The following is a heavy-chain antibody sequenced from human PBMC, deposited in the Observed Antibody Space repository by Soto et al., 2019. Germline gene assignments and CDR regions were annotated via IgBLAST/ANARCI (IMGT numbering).Heavy chain of an antibody. Sequence: GGSLRLSCAASGFTFSNYWMYWVRQAPGKGLVWVSRITSDGSGTAYADSVKGRFTISRDNTKSTLYLQMNSLRVEDAAVYYCVRSAPLDVWGKGTTVTVSS. CDR3: VRSAPLDV. V-gene: IGHV3-74*01. CDR2: ITSDGSGT. J-gene: IGHJ6*04. CDR1: GFTFSNYW.